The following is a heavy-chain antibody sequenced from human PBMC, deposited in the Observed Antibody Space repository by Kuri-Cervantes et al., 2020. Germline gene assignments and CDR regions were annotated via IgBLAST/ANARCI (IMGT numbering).Heavy chain of an antibody. Sequence: GGSLRLSCAASGFTFRNYGMHWVRQAPGKGLEWLAVIWYDGSNKYYADSVKGRFTISRDNSKNTLYLQMNSLRAEDTAVYYCARWIQTGTTNDAFDIWGQGTMVTVSS. CDR1: GFTFRNYG. V-gene: IGHV3-33*01. CDR3: ARWIQTGTTNDAFDI. D-gene: IGHD1-1*01. CDR2: IWYDGSNK. J-gene: IGHJ3*02.